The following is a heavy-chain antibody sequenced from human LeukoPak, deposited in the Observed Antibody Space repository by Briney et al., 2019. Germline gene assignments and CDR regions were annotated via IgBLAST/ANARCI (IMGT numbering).Heavy chain of an antibody. Sequence: SETLSLTCTVSGGSISSYYWSWIRQPPGKGLEWIGYIYYSGSTNYNPSLKSRVTISVDTSKNQLSLKLSSVTAADTAVYYCARAVAGIIFDYWGQGTLVTVSS. V-gene: IGHV4-59*08. J-gene: IGHJ4*02. CDR3: ARAVAGIIFDY. D-gene: IGHD6-19*01. CDR2: IYYSGST. CDR1: GGSISSYY.